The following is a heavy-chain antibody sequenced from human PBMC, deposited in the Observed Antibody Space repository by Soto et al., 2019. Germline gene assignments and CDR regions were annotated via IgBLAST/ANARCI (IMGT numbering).Heavy chain of an antibody. CDR2: ISHSGTV. CDR1: SVSITSSNW. V-gene: IGHV4-4*02. D-gene: IGHD3-16*01. Sequence: SETLSLTCDVSSVSITSSNWWTWVRQPPGKGLEWLGKISHSGTVNYNATLRSRVTISVDKPKNQSSLKLMSVTAADTAVYYCARDYDGFDYWGPGILVTVSS. CDR3: ARDYDGFDY. J-gene: IGHJ4*02.